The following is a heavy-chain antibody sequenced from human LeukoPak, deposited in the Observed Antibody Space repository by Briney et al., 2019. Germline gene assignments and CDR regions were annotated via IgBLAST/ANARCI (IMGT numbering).Heavy chain of an antibody. V-gene: IGHV3-53*01. Sequence: SGGSLRLSCAASGFTVSSNYMSWVRQAPGKGLEWVSVIYSGGSTYYADSVKGRFTISRDNSKNTLYLQMNSLRAEDTAVYYCARDYCSGGSCYRHRNYFDYWGQGTLVTVSS. D-gene: IGHD2-15*01. J-gene: IGHJ4*02. CDR1: GFTVSSNY. CDR2: IYSGGST. CDR3: ARDYCSGGSCYRHRNYFDY.